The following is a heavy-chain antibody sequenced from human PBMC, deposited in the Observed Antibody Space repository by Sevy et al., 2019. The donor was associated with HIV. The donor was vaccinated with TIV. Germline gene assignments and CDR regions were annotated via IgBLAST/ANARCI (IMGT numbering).Heavy chain of an antibody. J-gene: IGHJ6*02. CDR2: ISSSSSYI. V-gene: IGHV3-21*01. D-gene: IGHD6-13*01. CDR1: GFTFSSYS. Sequence: GESLKISCAASGFTFSSYSMNWVRQAPGKGLEWVSSISSSSSYIYYADSVKGRFTISRDNAKNSLYLQMNSLRAEDTAVYYCARDQELIDRYYYYGMDVWGQGTTVTVSS. CDR3: ARDQELIDRYYYYGMDV.